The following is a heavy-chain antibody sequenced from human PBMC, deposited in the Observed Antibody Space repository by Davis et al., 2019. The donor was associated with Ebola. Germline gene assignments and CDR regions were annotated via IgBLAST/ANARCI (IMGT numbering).Heavy chain of an antibody. J-gene: IGHJ4*02. V-gene: IGHV1-46*01. D-gene: IGHD3-10*01. CDR3: ARVHSHIAWVVGEYYFDY. CDR1: GYTFTSYY. Sequence: ASVKVSCKASGYTFTSYYMHWVRQAPGQGLEWMGIINPSGGSTSYAQKFQGRVTTTRDTSTSTVYMELSSLRSEDTAVYYCARVHSHIAWVVGEYYFDYWGQGTLVTVSS. CDR2: INPSGGST.